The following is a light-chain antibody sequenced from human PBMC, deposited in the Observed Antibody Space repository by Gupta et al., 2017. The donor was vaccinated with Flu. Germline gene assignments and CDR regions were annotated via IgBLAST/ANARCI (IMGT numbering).Light chain of an antibody. V-gene: IGKV1-39*01. CDR3: HQSYSTAHI. J-gene: IGKJ2*01. Sequence: DIQMTQSPSSLSASVGDRVTITCRASQSISSYLHWYQQKPGKAPKLLIYAASSLQSGVLARFSGSGSVGDFTLTIIRITLQDFATSCCHQSYSTAHILGEGTRLEMK. CDR2: AAS. CDR1: QSISSY.